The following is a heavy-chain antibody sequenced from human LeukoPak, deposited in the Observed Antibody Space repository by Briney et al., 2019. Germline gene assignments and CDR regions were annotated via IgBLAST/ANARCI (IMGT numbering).Heavy chain of an antibody. J-gene: IGHJ5*02. Sequence: ASVKVSCKASGYIFTNFGISWVRQARGQGLEWMGWISGYNGNTKYVQKFQGRVTMTTDTSTSTAYMELRSLRSDDTAVYYCARTRGLLWFGELDHWFDPWGQGTLVTVSS. CDR2: ISGYNGNT. CDR1: GYIFTNFG. D-gene: IGHD3-10*01. V-gene: IGHV1-18*01. CDR3: ARTRGLLWFGELDHWFDP.